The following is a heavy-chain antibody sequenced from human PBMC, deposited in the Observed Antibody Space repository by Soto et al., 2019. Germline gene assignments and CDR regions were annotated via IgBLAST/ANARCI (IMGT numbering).Heavy chain of an antibody. V-gene: IGHV3-15*01. CDR1: GFTFSNAW. Sequence: GGSLRLSCAASGFTFSNAWMSWVRQAPGKGLEWVGRIKSKTDGGTTDYAAPVKGRFTISRDDSKNTLYLQMNSLKTEDTAVYYCTTPPPTYDFWSGYWDGDYWRQGTLVTVSS. J-gene: IGHJ4*02. D-gene: IGHD3-3*01. CDR2: IKSKTDGGTT. CDR3: TTPPPTYDFWSGYWDGDY.